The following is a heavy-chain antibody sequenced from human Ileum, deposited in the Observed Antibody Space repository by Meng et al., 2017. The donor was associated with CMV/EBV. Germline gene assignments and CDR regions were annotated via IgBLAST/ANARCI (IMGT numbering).Heavy chain of an antibody. CDR1: GFIVSNNY. CDR2: IYNDGRT. D-gene: IGHD3-10*01. V-gene: IGHV3-53*01. CDR3: ARVMRGFGELLNSYWNHGMDV. Sequence: SRAASGFIVSNNYMSWVRQAPGKGLEWVSIIYNDGRTFYVESVKGRFTMSRDNSENTVYLQMSGLRAEDTAVYYCARVMRGFGELLNSYWNHGMDVWGQGTTVTVSS. J-gene: IGHJ6*02.